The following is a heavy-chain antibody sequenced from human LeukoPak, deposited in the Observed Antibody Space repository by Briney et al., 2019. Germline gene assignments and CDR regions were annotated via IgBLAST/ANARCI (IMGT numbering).Heavy chain of an antibody. V-gene: IGHV3-66*01. D-gene: IGHD3-16*02. J-gene: IGHJ4*02. CDR3: ARVQDDYVCGSYRQHFLYYFDY. CDR1: GFTVSSNY. Sequence: GGSLRLSCAASGFTVSSNYMSWVRQAPGKGLEWVSVIYSGGSTYYADSVKGRFTISRDNSKNTLYLQMNSLRAEDTAVYYCARVQDDYVCGSYRQHFLYYFDYWGQGTLVTVSS. CDR2: IYSGGST.